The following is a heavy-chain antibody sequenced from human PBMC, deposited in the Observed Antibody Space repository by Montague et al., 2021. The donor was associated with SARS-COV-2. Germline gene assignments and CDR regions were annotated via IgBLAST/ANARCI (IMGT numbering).Heavy chain of an antibody. Sequence: SETLSLTCTVSGGSISGSNYYWAWIRQPPGKGLEWIGRIYYSGSTYDNPPLKSRVSISVDTSKNQFSLKLNSVTAADRAVYYCARLLLELPGDYWGQGTLVTVSS. V-gene: IGHV4-39*01. CDR1: GGSISGSNYY. CDR2: IYYSGST. J-gene: IGHJ4*02. CDR3: ARLLLELPGDY. D-gene: IGHD1-7*01.